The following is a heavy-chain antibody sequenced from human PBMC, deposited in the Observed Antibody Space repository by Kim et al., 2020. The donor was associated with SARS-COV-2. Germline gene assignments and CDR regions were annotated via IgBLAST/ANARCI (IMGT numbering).Heavy chain of an antibody. V-gene: IGHV3-53*01. Sequence: GGSLRLSCAGSEVSVTNIYMNWIRQAQGKRLEWVSVIYSDGTAYYTDSVKGRFTISRDSSKNTVYLQMNSLRAEDAAVYYCARDWSFDVWGRGTLVFVSS. CDR1: EVSVTNIY. D-gene: IGHD3-3*01. CDR3: ARDWSFDV. CDR2: IYSDGTA. J-gene: IGHJ2*01.